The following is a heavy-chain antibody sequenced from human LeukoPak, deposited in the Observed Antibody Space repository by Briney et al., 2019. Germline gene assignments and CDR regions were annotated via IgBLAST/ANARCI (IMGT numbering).Heavy chain of an antibody. J-gene: IGHJ4*02. Sequence: SGPTLVNPTQTLTVTCTCSGFSLTDSGVHITWIRQLPGKALEWLARVDWNDYKKYTTSLKSSLTVSRDTSKNQVVLTLTNADPVGTATYYCARYYYGSGSYYNMGDYWGQGILVTVAS. CDR2: VDWNDYK. V-gene: IGHV2-70*04. D-gene: IGHD3-10*01. CDR1: GFSLTDSGVH. CDR3: ARYYYGSGSYYNMGDY.